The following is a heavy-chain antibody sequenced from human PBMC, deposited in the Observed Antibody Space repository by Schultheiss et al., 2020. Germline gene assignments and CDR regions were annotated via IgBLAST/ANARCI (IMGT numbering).Heavy chain of an antibody. D-gene: IGHD2-2*01. CDR3: ARAPRGYCSSTSCERYYYYGMDV. Sequence: SETLSLTCAVYGGSFSGYYWSWIRQPPGKGLEWIGEINHSGSTNYNPSLKSRVTISVDTSKNQFSLKLSSVTAADTAVYYCARAPRGYCSSTSCERYYYYGMDVWGQGTTVTV. V-gene: IGHV4-34*01. CDR2: INHSGST. J-gene: IGHJ6*02. CDR1: GGSFSGYY.